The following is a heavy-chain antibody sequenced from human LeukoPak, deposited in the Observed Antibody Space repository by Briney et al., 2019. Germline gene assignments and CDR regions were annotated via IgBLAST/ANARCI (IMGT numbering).Heavy chain of an antibody. J-gene: IGHJ4*02. D-gene: IGHD3-10*01. CDR3: AKDKLETYYYGSGSPTPPDY. CDR1: GFTFSGFA. Sequence: GGSLRLSCAASGFTFSGFAVSWIRQAPGKGLEWVAFIRYDGSNKYYADSVKGRFTISRDNSKNTLYLQMNSLRAEDTAVYYCAKDKLETYYYGSGSPTPPDYWGQGTLVTVSS. CDR2: IRYDGSNK. V-gene: IGHV3-30*02.